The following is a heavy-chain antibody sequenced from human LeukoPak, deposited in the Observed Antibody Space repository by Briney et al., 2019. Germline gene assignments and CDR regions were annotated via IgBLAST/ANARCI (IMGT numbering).Heavy chain of an antibody. CDR1: GGSLSSGDYY. Sequence: SQTLSLTCIVSGGSLSSGDYYWRWLRQPPGRGLEWIGYIYYSGSTYYNPSLKSRVTISVDTSKNQFSLKLSSVTAADTAVYYCARTQLYCSSTSCYVNSFDPWGQGTLVTVSS. CDR2: IYYSGST. J-gene: IGHJ5*02. V-gene: IGHV4-30-4*01. D-gene: IGHD2-2*01. CDR3: ARTQLYCSSTSCYVNSFDP.